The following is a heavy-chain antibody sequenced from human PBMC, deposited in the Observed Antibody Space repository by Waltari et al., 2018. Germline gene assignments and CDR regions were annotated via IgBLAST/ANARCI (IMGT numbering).Heavy chain of an antibody. CDR2: IYSGGTT. Sequence: EVQLVESGGGLIQPGGSLGLSCLAAWLTVSNNHMTWLRQAPGKGLELVSLIYSGGTTYYADSVRGRFTISRDGSKNTVYLQMNSLRAEDTAVYFCARNQVETALGYWGQGTLVTVSS. V-gene: IGHV3-53*01. J-gene: IGHJ4*02. D-gene: IGHD2-21*02. CDR3: ARNQVETALGY. CDR1: WLTVSNNH.